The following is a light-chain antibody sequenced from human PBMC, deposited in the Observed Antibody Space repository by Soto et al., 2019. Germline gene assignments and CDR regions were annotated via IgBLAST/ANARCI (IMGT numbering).Light chain of an antibody. Sequence: QSVLTQPASVSGSPGQSITISCTGTSSDVGSYNLVSRYQQHPGKAPKLMIYEGSKRPSGVSNRFSGSKSGNTASLTISGLQAEDEADYYCCSYAGSSTFWVFGGGTKVTVL. CDR1: SSDVGSYNL. CDR2: EGS. J-gene: IGLJ3*02. V-gene: IGLV2-23*01. CDR3: CSYAGSSTFWV.